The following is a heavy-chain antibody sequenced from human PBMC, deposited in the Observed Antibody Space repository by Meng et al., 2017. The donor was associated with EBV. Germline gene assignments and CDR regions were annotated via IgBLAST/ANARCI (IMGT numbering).Heavy chain of an antibody. V-gene: IGHV1-3*01. CDR2: INAGNGNT. Sequence: QVQLVQSGGEVKKPGASVKVSCKASGYTFTSYAMHWVRQAPGQRLEWMGWINAGNGNTKYSQKFQGRVTITRDTSASTAYMELSSLRSEGTAVYYCARRGGVADWFDPWGQGTLVTVSS. J-gene: IGHJ5*02. CDR1: GYTFTSYA. D-gene: IGHD2-15*01. CDR3: ARRGGVADWFDP.